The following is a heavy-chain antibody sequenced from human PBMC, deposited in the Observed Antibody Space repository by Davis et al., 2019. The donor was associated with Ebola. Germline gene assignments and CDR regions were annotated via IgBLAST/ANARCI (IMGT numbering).Heavy chain of an antibody. CDR2: INPNSGGT. V-gene: IGHV1-2*02. J-gene: IGHJ4*02. D-gene: IGHD6-19*01. Sequence: SVPVSCQASLYTFPGYYMHWLGPPPGQGLEWMGWINPNSGGTNYAQKFQGRVIMTRDTSISTAYMELSRLRSDDTAVYYCAREVGVAGTREGFDYWGQGTLVTVSS. CDR1: LYTFPGYY. CDR3: AREVGVAGTREGFDY.